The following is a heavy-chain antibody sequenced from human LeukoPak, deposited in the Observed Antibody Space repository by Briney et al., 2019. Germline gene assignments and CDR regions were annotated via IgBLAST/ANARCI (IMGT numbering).Heavy chain of an antibody. CDR1: GFTFSSYG. V-gene: IGHV3-30*02. J-gene: IGHJ4*02. CDR3: AKGGDYSSRTYFDY. D-gene: IGHD6-13*01. Sequence: GGSLRLSCAASGFTFSSYGMHWVRQAPGKGLEWVAFIRYDGSNKYYADSVKGRFTISRDNSKNTLYLQMNSLRAEDTAVYYCAKGGDYSSRTYFDYWGQGTLVTVSS. CDR2: IRYDGSNK.